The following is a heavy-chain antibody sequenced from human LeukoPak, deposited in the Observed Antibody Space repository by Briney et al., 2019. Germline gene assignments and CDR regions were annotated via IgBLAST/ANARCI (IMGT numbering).Heavy chain of an antibody. D-gene: IGHD2-2*01. CDR3: ARDREYCSSTSCYHDFDY. V-gene: IGHV3-20*04. CDR1: GFTFDDYG. CDR2: ITWNGGST. J-gene: IGHJ4*02. Sequence: GGSLRLSCAASGFTFDDYGMSWVRQAPGKGLEWVSGITWNGGSTGYADSVKGRFTISRDNAKNSLYLQMNSLRAEDTALYYCARDREYCSSTSCYHDFDYWGQGTLVTVSS.